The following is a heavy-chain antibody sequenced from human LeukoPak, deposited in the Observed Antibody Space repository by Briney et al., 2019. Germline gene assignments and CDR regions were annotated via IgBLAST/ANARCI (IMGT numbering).Heavy chain of an antibody. CDR2: ISTSSSYI. CDR3: ARGYCSGGSCYAGGDAFDF. Sequence: GSLRLSCAASGFTFSTYSMNWVRQAPGKGLEWVSSISTSSSYIYYADSVKGRFTISRDNAKNSLNLQMNSLRGEDTAVYYCARGYCSGGSCYAGGDAFDFWGQGTMVTVSS. D-gene: IGHD2-15*01. J-gene: IGHJ3*01. V-gene: IGHV3-21*01. CDR1: GFTFSTYS.